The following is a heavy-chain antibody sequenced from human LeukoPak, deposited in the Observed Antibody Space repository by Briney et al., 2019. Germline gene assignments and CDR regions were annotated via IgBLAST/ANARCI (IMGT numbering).Heavy chain of an antibody. CDR1: GCSISSYY. D-gene: IGHD1-7*01. V-gene: IGHV4-59*01. Sequence: PSETLSLTCTVSGCSISSYYWSWIRQPPGKGLEWIGYIYYSGSTNYNPSLKSRVTISVDTSKNHFSLKLSSVTAADTAVYYCARTGRGTWWFDPWGQGTLVTVSS. J-gene: IGHJ5*02. CDR3: ARTGRGTWWFDP. CDR2: IYYSGST.